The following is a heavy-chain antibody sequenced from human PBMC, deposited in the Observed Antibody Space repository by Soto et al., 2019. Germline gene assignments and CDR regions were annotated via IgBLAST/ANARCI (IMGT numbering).Heavy chain of an antibody. V-gene: IGHV4-59*01. CDR1: GGSITDNH. CDR3: ARLLSGAGDLFDH. Sequence: QVQLQESGPGLVKPSETLSLTCTVSGGSITDNHWSWIRQSPGKGLECIGYIYYSGSTNYNPFLKSRVTISVDTSKNQFSLKLNSVTAADTAVYYCARLLSGAGDLFDHWGQGTLLTVSS. J-gene: IGHJ4*02. CDR2: IYYSGST. D-gene: IGHD3-10*01.